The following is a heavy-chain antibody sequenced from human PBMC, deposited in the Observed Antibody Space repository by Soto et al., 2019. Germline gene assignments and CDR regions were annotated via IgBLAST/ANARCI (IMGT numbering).Heavy chain of an antibody. CDR2: ISAYNGNT. J-gene: IGHJ4*02. Sequence: ASVKVSCKASGYTFTSYGISWVRQAPGQGLEWMGWISAYNGNTNYAQKLQGRVTMTTDTSTSTAYMELRSLRSDDTAVYYCARDLGIVVVPAPVAYGGQGTLVTVSS. D-gene: IGHD2-2*01. CDR1: GYTFTSYG. V-gene: IGHV1-18*01. CDR3: ARDLGIVVVPAPVAY.